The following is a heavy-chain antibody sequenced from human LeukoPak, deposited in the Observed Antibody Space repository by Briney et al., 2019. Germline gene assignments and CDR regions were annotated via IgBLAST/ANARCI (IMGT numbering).Heavy chain of an antibody. Sequence: GGSLRLSCPASGFTFSSYGMHWVRQAPGKGLEWVAVISYDGSNKYYADSVKGRFTISRDNSKNTLYLQMNSLRAEDTAVYYCARDSAGFDYWGQGTLVTVSS. CDR2: ISYDGSNK. D-gene: IGHD6-13*01. V-gene: IGHV3-30*03. CDR1: GFTFSSYG. CDR3: ARDSAGFDY. J-gene: IGHJ4*02.